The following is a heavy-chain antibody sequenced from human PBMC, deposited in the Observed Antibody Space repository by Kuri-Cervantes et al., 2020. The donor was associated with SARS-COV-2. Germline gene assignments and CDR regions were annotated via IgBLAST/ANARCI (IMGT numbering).Heavy chain of an antibody. CDR2: INYSGST. V-gene: IGHV4-30-4*07. J-gene: IGHJ4*02. D-gene: IGHD3-3*01. CDR1: GGSISSGGYS. Sequence: SETLSLTCAVSGGSISSGGYSWSWIRQPPGKGLEWIGYINYSGSTYYNPSLKSRVTISVDTSKNQFSLKLSSVTAADTAVYYCARGGTYYDFWSGYYVYWGQGTLVTVSS. CDR3: ARGGTYYDFWSGYYVY.